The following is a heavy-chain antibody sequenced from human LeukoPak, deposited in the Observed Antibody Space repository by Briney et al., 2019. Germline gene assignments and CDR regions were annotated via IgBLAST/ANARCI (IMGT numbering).Heavy chain of an antibody. J-gene: IGHJ6*02. D-gene: IGHD2-2*01. V-gene: IGHV4-4*02. CDR3: ARAGRMVVVVPAATLDYYYGMDV. Sequence: SSETLSLTCAVSGGSISSSNWWSWVRQPPGKGLEWIGEIYHSGSTNYNPSLKSRVTISVDKSKNQFSLKLSSVTAADTAVYYCARAGRMVVVVPAATLDYYYGMDVWGQGTTVTVSS. CDR1: GGSISSSNW. CDR2: IYHSGST.